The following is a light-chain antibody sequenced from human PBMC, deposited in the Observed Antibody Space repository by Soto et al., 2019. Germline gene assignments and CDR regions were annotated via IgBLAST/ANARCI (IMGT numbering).Light chain of an antibody. CDR2: KVS. Sequence: DVVMTQSPLSLPVTLGQPASISCRSSQSLVYSAGNSYLSWFQQRPSQSPRRLIYKVSYRDSGVPDRFSGSGSGTDFTLKISRVEAVDVGVYYCMQRTHWPGTLGQGTKLEIK. J-gene: IGKJ2*01. CDR1: QSLVYSAGNSY. V-gene: IGKV2-30*01. CDR3: MQRTHWPGT.